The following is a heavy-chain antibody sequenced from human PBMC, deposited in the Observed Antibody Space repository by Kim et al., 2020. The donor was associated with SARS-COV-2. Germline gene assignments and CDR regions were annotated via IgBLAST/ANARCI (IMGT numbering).Heavy chain of an antibody. J-gene: IGHJ6*02. V-gene: IGHV3-23*01. CDR1: GFTFSSYA. CDR3: AKRAAADYNYYYYGMDV. CDR2: ISGSGGST. Sequence: GGSLRLSCAASGFTFSSYAMSWVRQAPGKGLEWVSAISGSGGSTYYADSVKGRFTISRDNSKNTLYLQMNSLRAEDTAVYYCAKRAAADYNYYYYGMDVWGQGTTVTVSS. D-gene: IGHD6-13*01.